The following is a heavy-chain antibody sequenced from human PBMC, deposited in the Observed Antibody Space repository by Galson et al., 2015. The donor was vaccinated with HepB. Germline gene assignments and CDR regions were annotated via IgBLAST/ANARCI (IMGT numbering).Heavy chain of an antibody. J-gene: IGHJ3*02. CDR3: AKDMNYGSGSSLQAFDI. D-gene: IGHD3-10*01. CDR2: TRYDGTNK. V-gene: IGHV3-30*02. CDR1: GFTFSSYG. Sequence: SLRLSCAASGFTFSSYGMHWVRQAPGKGLEWVAFTRYDGTNKYYADSVKGRFTISRDNSKNTLYLQMNSLRAEDTAVYYCAKDMNYGSGSSLQAFDIWGQGTMVTVSS.